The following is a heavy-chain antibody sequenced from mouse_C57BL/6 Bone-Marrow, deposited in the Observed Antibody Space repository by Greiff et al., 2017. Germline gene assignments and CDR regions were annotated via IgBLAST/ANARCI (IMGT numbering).Heavy chain of an antibody. V-gene: IGHV5-12*01. Sequence: EVKLEESGGGLVQPGGSLKLSCAASGFTFSDYYMYWVRQTPEKRLEWVAYISNGGGSTYYPDTVKGRFTISRDNAKNTLYLQMSRLKSEDTAMYYCARPHYYSNYEWFAYWGQGTLVTVSA. D-gene: IGHD2-5*01. CDR1: GFTFSDYY. CDR2: ISNGGGST. J-gene: IGHJ3*01. CDR3: ARPHYYSNYEWFAY.